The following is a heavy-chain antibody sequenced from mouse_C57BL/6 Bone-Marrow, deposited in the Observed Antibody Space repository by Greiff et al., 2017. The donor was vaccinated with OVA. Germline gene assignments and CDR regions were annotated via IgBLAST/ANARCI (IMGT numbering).Heavy chain of an antibody. Sequence: QVQLKQSGAELARPGASVKLSCKASGYTFTSYGISWVKQRTGQGLEWIGEIYPRSGNTYYNEKFKGKATLTADKSSSTAYMGLRSLTSEDSAVYFCARLWGFAYWGQGTLVTVSA. CDR2: IYPRSGNT. J-gene: IGHJ3*01. V-gene: IGHV1-81*01. D-gene: IGHD1-1*02. CDR3: ARLWGFAY. CDR1: GYTFTSYG.